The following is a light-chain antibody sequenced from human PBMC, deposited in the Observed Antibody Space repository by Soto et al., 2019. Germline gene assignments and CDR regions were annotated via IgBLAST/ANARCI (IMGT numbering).Light chain of an antibody. Sequence: EVVLTQSAATLSWSTGGRATLSCGASQSVGLSLAWYQQKPGQAPRLLIYDASERASGIPARFSGSGSGTDFTLTISSLEPEDFAVYYCQQRTSWPPWTFGQGTKVDIK. CDR2: DAS. CDR1: QSVGLS. V-gene: IGKV3-11*01. CDR3: QQRTSWPPWT. J-gene: IGKJ1*01.